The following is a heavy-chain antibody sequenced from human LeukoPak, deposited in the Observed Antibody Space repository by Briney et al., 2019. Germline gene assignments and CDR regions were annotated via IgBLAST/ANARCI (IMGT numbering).Heavy chain of an antibody. CDR2: ISAYNGNT. V-gene: IGHV1-18*01. J-gene: IGHJ4*02. CDR1: GYTFITHG. CDR3: ARGRLRYLDWTRAYSDY. D-gene: IGHD3-9*01. Sequence: ASVTVSCTASGYTFITHGLTWARQAPGQGLEWMGWISAYNGNTIYAQTLQDRLTMTTDTSTSTAYMELRSLRSDDTAVYYCARGRLRYLDWTRAYSDYWGQGTLVTVSS.